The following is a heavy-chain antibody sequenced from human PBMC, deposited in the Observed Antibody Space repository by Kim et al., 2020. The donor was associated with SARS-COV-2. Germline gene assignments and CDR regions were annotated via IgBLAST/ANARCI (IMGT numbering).Heavy chain of an antibody. V-gene: IGHV3-30*02. D-gene: IGHD2-21*01. J-gene: IGHJ3*02. Sequence: YYADSVKGRFTISRDNSKNTLYLQRNSLRAEDTAVYYCAKDAGGLIPFDIWGQGTMVTVSS. CDR3: AKDAGGLIPFDI.